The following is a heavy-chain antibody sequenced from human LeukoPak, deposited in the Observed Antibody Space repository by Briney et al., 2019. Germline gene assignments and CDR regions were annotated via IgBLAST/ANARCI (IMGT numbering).Heavy chain of an antibody. CDR3: ARQTYRGDDFWSGYYSDY. J-gene: IGHJ4*02. V-gene: IGHV4-39*01. D-gene: IGHD3-3*01. Sequence: ASETLSLTCTVSGGSISSSSYYWGWIRQPPGKGLEWIGSIYYSGSTYYNPSLKSRVTISVDTSKNQFSLKLSSVTAADTAVYYCARQTYRGDDFWSGYYSDYWGQGTLVTVSS. CDR1: GGSISSSSYY. CDR2: IYYSGST.